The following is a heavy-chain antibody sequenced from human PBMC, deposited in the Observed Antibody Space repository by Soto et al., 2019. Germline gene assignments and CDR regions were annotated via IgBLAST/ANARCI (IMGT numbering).Heavy chain of an antibody. CDR2: IYYSGST. Sequence: SETLSLTCSVSGGSIISSSYYWVWIRQPPGKGLEWIGSIYYSGSTYYNPSLKSRVTISVDTSKNQFSLKLSSVTAADTAVYYCARSVAGTLGDFDYWGQGTLVTVSS. V-gene: IGHV4-39*01. D-gene: IGHD6-19*01. CDR3: ARSVAGTLGDFDY. CDR1: GGSIISSSYY. J-gene: IGHJ4*02.